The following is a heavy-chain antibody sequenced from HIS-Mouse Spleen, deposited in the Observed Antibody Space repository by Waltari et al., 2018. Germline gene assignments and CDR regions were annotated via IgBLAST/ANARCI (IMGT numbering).Heavy chain of an antibody. J-gene: IGHJ5*02. CDR1: GYTVTGYY. CDR2: INPNSGGT. CDR3: ARVDGWVLNWFDP. V-gene: IGHV1-2*02. Sequence: QVQLVQSGAEVKKPGASVQVSCKASGYTVTGYYMHWVRPAPGQGLEWMGWINPNSGGTNYAQKFQGRVTMTRDTSISTAYMGLSRLRSDDTAVYYCARVDGWVLNWFDPWGQGTLVTVSS. D-gene: IGHD6-19*01.